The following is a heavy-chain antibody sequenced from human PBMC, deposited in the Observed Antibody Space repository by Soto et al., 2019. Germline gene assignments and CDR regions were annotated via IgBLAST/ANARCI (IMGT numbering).Heavy chain of an antibody. CDR1: GDSFSSHG. D-gene: IGHD3-10*01. CDR3: ARVPARSGWFGAHGYPDF. J-gene: IGHJ4*02. Sequence: GASVKVSCKASGDSFSSHGISWVRQAPGQGLEWMGGFIPVLGTANYVYKFRDRLTLTADESTVTAYMERTNLRPEAPAVSSGARVPARSGWFGAHGYPDFWGEVALVAVSS. CDR2: FIPVLGTA. V-gene: IGHV1-69*13.